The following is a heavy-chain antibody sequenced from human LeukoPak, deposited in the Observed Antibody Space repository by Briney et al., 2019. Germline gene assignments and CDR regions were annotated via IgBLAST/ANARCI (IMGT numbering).Heavy chain of an antibody. J-gene: IGHJ2*01. D-gene: IGHD3-16*02. CDR2: IRVSCGNM. V-gene: IGHV3-23*01. CDR1: GFTFSAYA. Sequence: GGSLRLSCAASGFTFSAYAMSWVRQAPGQGLEWVSTIRVSCGNMYYADSVKGRFTISRDNSRNTLYLQMNGLRAEDTAVYYCARDFDYVWGSYRLWYFDLWGRGTLVTVSS. CDR3: ARDFDYVWGSYRLWYFDL.